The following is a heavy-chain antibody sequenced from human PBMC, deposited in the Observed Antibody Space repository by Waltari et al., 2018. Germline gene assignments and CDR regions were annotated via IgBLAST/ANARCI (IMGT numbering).Heavy chain of an antibody. CDR3: VRLEDCSGPGGNCYSGDSFALDV. D-gene: IGHD2-15*01. J-gene: IGHJ6*02. V-gene: IGHV4-34*02. Sequence: QVQLQQWGAGQLQPSETLSLTCAVSGGSFSGYYWGWIRQPPGKGLEWIGEINHNGNRNHNPSLRSRITMLVDTSRSQFSLKVNSVTAADTAVYYCVRLEDCSGPGGNCYSGDSFALDVWGQGTTVTVSS. CDR1: GGSFSGYY. CDR2: INHNGNR.